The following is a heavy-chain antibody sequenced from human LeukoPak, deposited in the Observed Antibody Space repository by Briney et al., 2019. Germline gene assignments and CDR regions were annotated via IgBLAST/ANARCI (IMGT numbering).Heavy chain of an antibody. V-gene: IGHV3-48*03. Sequence: GGSLRLSCAASGFTFSSYEMNWVRQAPGKGLEWLSYINSGGNTIYYADSVTGRFTISRDNSKNTLYLQMNSLRAEDTAVYYCANTDYYDTSALDYWGQGTLVTVSS. CDR2: INSGGNTI. D-gene: IGHD3-22*01. CDR3: ANTDYYDTSALDY. CDR1: GFTFSSYE. J-gene: IGHJ4*02.